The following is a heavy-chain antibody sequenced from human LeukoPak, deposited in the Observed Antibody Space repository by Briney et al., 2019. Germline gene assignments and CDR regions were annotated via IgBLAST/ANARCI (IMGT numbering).Heavy chain of an antibody. CDR2: VNPNSCYT. J-gene: IGHJ5*01. CDR1: GYTFTGYY. D-gene: IGHD1-26*01. CDR3: ARASGSYWWFDS. Sequence: ASVKVSCKASGYTFTGYYLHWVRQAPGQALEWMGCVNPNSCYTNYAQNFQGIATLTRDPSISTVYMELSRLRSDDTAVYYCARASGSYWWFDSWGQGTLVTVSS. V-gene: IGHV1-2*02.